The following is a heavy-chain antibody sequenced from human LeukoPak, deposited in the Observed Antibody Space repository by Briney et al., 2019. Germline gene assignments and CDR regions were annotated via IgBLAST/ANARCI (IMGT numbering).Heavy chain of an antibody. Sequence: GASVKVSCKASGYTFTGYYIHWVRQAPGQGLEWMGWINPNSGGTKYAQKFQGRVTMTRDTSISTAYMELSGLRSDDTAMYYCARSSGYYYYYGMDVWGQGTTVTVSS. CDR1: GYTFTGYY. D-gene: IGHD3-22*01. V-gene: IGHV1-2*02. CDR2: INPNSGGT. J-gene: IGHJ6*02. CDR3: ARSSGYYYYYGMDV.